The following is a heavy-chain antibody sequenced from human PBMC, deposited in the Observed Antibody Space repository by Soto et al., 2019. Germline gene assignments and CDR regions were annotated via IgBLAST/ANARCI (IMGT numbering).Heavy chain of an antibody. CDR3: ARNYGHAFDI. CDR2: IYYSGST. CDR1: GGSIRSYY. D-gene: IGHD1-7*01. J-gene: IGHJ3*02. Sequence: SETLSLTCTVSGGSIRSYYWSWIRQPPGKGLEWIGYIYYSGSTNYNPSLKSRVTISVDTSKTQFSLKLSSVTAADTAVYYCARNYGHAFDIWGQGTMVTVSS. V-gene: IGHV4-59*01.